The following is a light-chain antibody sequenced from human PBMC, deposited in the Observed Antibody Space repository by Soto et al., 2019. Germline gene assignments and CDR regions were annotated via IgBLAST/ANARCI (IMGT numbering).Light chain of an antibody. CDR3: QPYNPWSPLP. CDR1: QSVSNN. CDR2: GAS. Sequence: EIVMTQSPATLSVSPGERATLSCRASQSVSNNLAWYQQKPGQAPRLLIYGASTRATGIPARFSGSGSGTDFTLTVSRLQSEDFAVYYCQPYNPWSPLPFGGGTKVETK. V-gene: IGKV3-15*01. J-gene: IGKJ4*01.